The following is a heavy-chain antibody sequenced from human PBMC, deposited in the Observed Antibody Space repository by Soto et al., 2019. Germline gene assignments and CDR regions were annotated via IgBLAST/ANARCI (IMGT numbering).Heavy chain of an antibody. CDR2: ISNGGGAI. CDR1: GFTFSDYY. J-gene: IGHJ4*02. V-gene: IGHV3-11*01. Sequence: QVQLVESGGGLVKPGGSLRLSCAASGFTFSDYYMSWIRQAPGKGLEWISYISNGGGAISYASSVKGRFTISRDNAKNSLFLQMNNLRAEDTAVYYCARRGSTVTFTYWGQGTLVTVSS. D-gene: IGHD4-17*01. CDR3: ARRGSTVTFTY.